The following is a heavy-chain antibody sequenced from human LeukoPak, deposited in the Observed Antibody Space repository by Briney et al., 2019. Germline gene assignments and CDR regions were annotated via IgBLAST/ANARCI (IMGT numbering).Heavy chain of an antibody. Sequence: RASVKVSCKASGYTFTSYYMHWVRQAPGQGLEWMGIINPSGGSTSYAQKFQGRVTMTRDTSTSTVYMELSSLRSEDTAVYYCAREGLMTTNYYGMDVWGQGTTVTVSS. CDR1: GYTFTSYY. J-gene: IGHJ6*02. CDR3: AREGLMTTNYYGMDV. D-gene: IGHD3-16*01. V-gene: IGHV1-46*01. CDR2: INPSGGST.